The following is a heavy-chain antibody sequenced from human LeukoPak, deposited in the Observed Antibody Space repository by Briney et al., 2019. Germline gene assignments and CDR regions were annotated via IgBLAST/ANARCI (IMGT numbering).Heavy chain of an antibody. CDR1: GFTFSNHG. CDR3: VASGYVY. CDR2: IRSDGTNK. Sequence: GGSLRLSCAASGFTFSNHGIHWVRQAPGKGLEWVAFIRSDGTNKYYVGSVKGRFTISRDNSKNSLYLQMNTLSAEDTAIYYCVASGYVYWGQGTLVTVSS. J-gene: IGHJ4*02. V-gene: IGHV3-30*02. D-gene: IGHD3-22*01.